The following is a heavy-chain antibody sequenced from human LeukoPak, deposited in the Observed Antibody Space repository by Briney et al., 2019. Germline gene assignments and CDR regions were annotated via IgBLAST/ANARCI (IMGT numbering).Heavy chain of an antibody. J-gene: IGHJ3*02. Sequence: ASVKVSCKASGYTFTSYDITWVRQGTGQGLEWMAWMSASSGNTGYAQKFQGRVTITRNTSISTAYMELSSLRSDDTAVYYCARSQPTGTTKVRGAFDIWGQGTMVTVSS. CDR3: ARSQPTGTTKVRGAFDI. V-gene: IGHV1-8*03. D-gene: IGHD1-1*01. CDR2: MSASSGNT. CDR1: GYTFTSYD.